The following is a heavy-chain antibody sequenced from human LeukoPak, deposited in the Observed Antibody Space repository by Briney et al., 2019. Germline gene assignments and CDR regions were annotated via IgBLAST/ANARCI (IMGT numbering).Heavy chain of an antibody. CDR1: GGSISSYY. V-gene: IGHV4-59*01. Sequence: SETLSRTCTVSGGSISSYYWSWLRQPPGKGLVGIGFVYYTGSTNYSPSLKSRVTISVDTSKNQFSLKLRSVTAADTAVYYCARISSSNWYNERGAFDVWGQGTMVTVSS. D-gene: IGHD6-13*01. J-gene: IGHJ3*01. CDR3: ARISSSNWYNERGAFDV. CDR2: VYYTGST.